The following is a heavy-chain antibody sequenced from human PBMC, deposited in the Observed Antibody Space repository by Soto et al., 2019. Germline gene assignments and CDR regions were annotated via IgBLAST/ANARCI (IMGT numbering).Heavy chain of an antibody. D-gene: IGHD2-2*01. V-gene: IGHV3-21*01. CDR1: GFTFSSYS. Sequence: PGGSLRLSCAASGFTFSSYSMNWVRQAPGKGLEWVSSISSSSSYIYYADSVKGRFTISRDNAKNSLYLQMNSLRAEDTAVYYCARDFCSSTSCYYYFDYWGQGTLVTVSS. CDR3: ARDFCSSTSCYYYFDY. J-gene: IGHJ4*02. CDR2: ISSSSSYI.